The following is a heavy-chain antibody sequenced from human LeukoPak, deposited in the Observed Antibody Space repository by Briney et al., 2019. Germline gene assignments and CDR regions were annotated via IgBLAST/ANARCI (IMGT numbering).Heavy chain of an antibody. D-gene: IGHD6-19*01. CDR2: ISAYSGDT. J-gene: IGHJ6*02. CDR3: ARDFVLAVYGGWGNYYYGMDV. Sequence: GASVKVSCKSSGYTFTSYVIGWVRQAPGQGLEWMGWISAYSGDTNSAQKFQGRVTMTTDTSTSTAYMELRSQRAEDTAVYYCARDFVLAVYGGWGNYYYGMDVWRQGTTATVSS. CDR1: GYTFTSYV. V-gene: IGHV1-18*01.